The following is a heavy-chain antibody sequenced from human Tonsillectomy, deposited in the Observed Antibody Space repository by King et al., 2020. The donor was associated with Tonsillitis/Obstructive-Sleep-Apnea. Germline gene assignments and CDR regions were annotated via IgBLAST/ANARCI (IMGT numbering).Heavy chain of an antibody. V-gene: IGHV4-59*01. CDR1: GGSISRYY. D-gene: IGHD2-8*01. J-gene: IGHJ3*02. CDR3: ARDMVLEAGGDAFDI. Sequence: QLQESGPGLVKSSETLSLTCTVSGGSISRYYWSWIRQPPGKGLEWIGYIYDSGSTNYNPSLKSRVTISVDTSKNQFSLKLTSVTAADTAVYYCARDMVLEAGGDAFDIWGKGTMVTVSS. CDR2: IYDSGST.